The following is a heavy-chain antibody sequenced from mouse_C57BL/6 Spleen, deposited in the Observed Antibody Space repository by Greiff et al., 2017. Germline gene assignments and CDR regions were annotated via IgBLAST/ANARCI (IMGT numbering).Heavy chain of an antibody. CDR1: GYTFTSYG. V-gene: IGHV1-81*01. CDR2: IYPRSGNT. Sequence: VKLVESGAELARPGASVKLSCKASGYTFTSYGISWVKQRTGQGLEWIGEIYPRSGNTYYNEKFKGKATLTADKSSSTAYMELRSLTSEDSAVYFCARELSYGSTNYFDYWGQGTTLTVSS. D-gene: IGHD1-1*01. J-gene: IGHJ2*01. CDR3: ARELSYGSTNYFDY.